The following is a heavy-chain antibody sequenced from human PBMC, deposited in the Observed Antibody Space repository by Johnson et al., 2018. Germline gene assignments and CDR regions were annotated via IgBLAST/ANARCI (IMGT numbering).Heavy chain of an antibody. V-gene: IGHV3-13*01. Sequence: EVQLVESGGGLVEPGGSLRLSCAASGFTFSSYDMHWVRQATGTGLEWVSALGTAGDTYYPGSVKGRFTISRENAKNSLYLQMNSLRAGDTAVYYWARATPLVKARWFGEEDYYYGMDVWGQGTTVTVSS. J-gene: IGHJ6*02. D-gene: IGHD3-10*01. CDR3: ARATPLVKARWFGEEDYYYGMDV. CDR2: LGTAGDT. CDR1: GFTFSSYD.